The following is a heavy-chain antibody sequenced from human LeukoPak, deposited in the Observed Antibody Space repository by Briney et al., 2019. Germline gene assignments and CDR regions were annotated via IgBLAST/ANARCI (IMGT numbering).Heavy chain of an antibody. D-gene: IGHD3-22*01. V-gene: IGHV3-49*04. J-gene: IGHJ6*02. Sequence: GGSLRLACTASGFTFGDYAMSWVSQAPGKGQEWVRFIRSRAYGGTTEYAASGNGRFTISRDDSKSIAYLQMNSLKTEDTAVYYCRGDSSGYYADYGMDVWGQGTTVTVSS. CDR3: RGDSSGYYADYGMDV. CDR1: GFTFGDYA. CDR2: IRSRAYGGTT.